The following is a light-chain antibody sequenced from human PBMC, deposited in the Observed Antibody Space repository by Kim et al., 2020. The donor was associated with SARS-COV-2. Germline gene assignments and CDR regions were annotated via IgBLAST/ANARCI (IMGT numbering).Light chain of an antibody. V-gene: IGLV2-11*01. CDR1: SSDVGSYNY. CDR2: DVS. CDR3: CSYAGSYTWV. J-gene: IGLJ3*02. Sequence: GQSVTNACTGTSSDVGSYNYVSWYQQHPGKAPKVMIYDVSKRPSGVPDRFSGSKSGNTASLTISGLQAEDEADYYCCSYAGSYTWVFGGGTQLTVL.